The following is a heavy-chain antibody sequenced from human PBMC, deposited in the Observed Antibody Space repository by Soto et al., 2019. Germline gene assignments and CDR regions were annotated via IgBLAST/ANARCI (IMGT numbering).Heavy chain of an antibody. V-gene: IGHV3-30*18. Sequence: LRLSCAASGFTFRSFGMHWVRQAPGKGLEWVAVISYDGTEEKYADSVKGRATVSRDNSKNTVYLQMNRLRGDDSAIYYCAKGRFDVVTISPFDHWGQGTLVTVSS. CDR3: AKGRFDVVTISPFDH. D-gene: IGHD3-3*02. J-gene: IGHJ4*01. CDR1: GFTFRSFG. CDR2: ISYDGTEE.